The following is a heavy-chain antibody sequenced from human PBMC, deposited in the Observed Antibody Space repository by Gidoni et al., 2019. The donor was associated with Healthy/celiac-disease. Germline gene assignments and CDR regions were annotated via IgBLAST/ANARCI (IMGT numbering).Heavy chain of an antibody. J-gene: IGHJ6*02. V-gene: IGHV3-30*01. CDR2: ISYDGSNK. D-gene: IGHD3-9*01. Sequence: QVQLVESGGGVVQPGRSLRLSCAASGFTFSSYAMHWVRQAPGKGLEWVAVISYDGSNKYYADSVKGRFTISRDNSKNTLYLQMNSLRAEDTAVYYCARERRDYDILTGYYYYYGMDVWGQGTTVTVSS. CDR1: GFTFSSYA. CDR3: ARERRDYDILTGYYYYYGMDV.